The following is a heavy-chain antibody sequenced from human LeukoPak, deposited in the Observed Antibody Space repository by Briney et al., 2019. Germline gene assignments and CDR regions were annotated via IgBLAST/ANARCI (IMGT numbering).Heavy chain of an antibody. J-gene: IGHJ2*01. CDR1: GYTFSAYY. D-gene: IGHD1-1*01. V-gene: IGHV1-2*02. CDR3: ARDQGLSGTTFWFFDI. Sequence: PGRSLRLSCVASGYTFSAYYMHWVRQAPGQGLEWMGWISPKSGGTNYAPKFQGRVTMTRDTSISTAYMELSRLRSDDTAVYYCARDQGLSGTTFWFFDIWGRGTLVTVSS. CDR2: ISPKSGGT.